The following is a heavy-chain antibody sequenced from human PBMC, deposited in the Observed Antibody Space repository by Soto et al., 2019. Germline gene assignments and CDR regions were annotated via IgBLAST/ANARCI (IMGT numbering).Heavy chain of an antibody. Sequence: GGSLRLSCAASGFTFSSYAMRWVRQAPGKGLEWVAAISGGGGSTYYADSVKGRFTISRDNSKNTLYLQMNSLRAEDTAVYYCGNGLDALRDLGSFDIWGQGTMVTVSS. CDR1: GFTFSSYA. CDR3: GNGLDALRDLGSFDI. CDR2: ISGGGGST. J-gene: IGHJ3*02. D-gene: IGHD2-2*01. V-gene: IGHV3-23*01.